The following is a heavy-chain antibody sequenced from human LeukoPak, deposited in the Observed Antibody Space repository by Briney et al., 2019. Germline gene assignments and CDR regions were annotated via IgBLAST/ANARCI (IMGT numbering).Heavy chain of an antibody. V-gene: IGHV3-48*03. CDR1: GFTFSSYE. J-gene: IGHJ4*02. CDR3: TATIDY. D-gene: IGHD5-18*01. CDR2: ISSSGSTI. Sequence: GGSLRLSCAASGFTFSSYEMNWVRQAPGKGLEWVPYISSSGSTIYYADSVKGRFTISRDNAKNSLYLQMNSLRAEDTAVYWDTATIDYWGQGTLVTVSS.